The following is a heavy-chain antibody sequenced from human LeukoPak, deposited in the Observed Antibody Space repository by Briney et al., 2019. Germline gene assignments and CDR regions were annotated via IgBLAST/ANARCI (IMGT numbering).Heavy chain of an antibody. CDR1: GFTFSSYA. J-gene: IGHJ6*03. CDR3: ARDLRAYYYYMDV. D-gene: IGHD5-12*01. Sequence: GSLRLSCAASGFTFSSYAMSWVRQPPGKGLEWIGSIYHSGSTYYNPSLKSRVTISVDTSKNQFSLRLSSVTAADTAVYYCARDLRAYYYYMDVWGKGTTVTVSS. V-gene: IGHV4-38-2*02. CDR2: IYHSGST.